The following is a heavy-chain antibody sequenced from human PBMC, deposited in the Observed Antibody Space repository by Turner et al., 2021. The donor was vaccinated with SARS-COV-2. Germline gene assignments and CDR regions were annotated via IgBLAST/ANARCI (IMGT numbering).Heavy chain of an antibody. J-gene: IGHJ6*02. Sequence: QVQLVQSGAEVKKPGASAKVSCKASGYTFTGYYMHWVRQAPGKGLEWMGWINPNSGGTNYAQKFQGRVTMTWDTSISTAYMELSRLRSDDTAVYYCARSRYTYGSYYYYGMDVWGQGTTVTVSS. CDR2: INPNSGGT. V-gene: IGHV1-2*02. D-gene: IGHD5-18*01. CDR3: ARSRYTYGSYYYYGMDV. CDR1: GYTFTGYY.